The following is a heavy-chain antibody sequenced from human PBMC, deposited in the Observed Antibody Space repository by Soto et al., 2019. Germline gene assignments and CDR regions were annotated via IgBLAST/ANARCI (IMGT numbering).Heavy chain of an antibody. J-gene: IGHJ6*03. CDR1: GGAFSGYY. CDR2: KEHGGST. CDR3: ARGHIVSSNFYYMEV. V-gene: IGHV4-34*01. D-gene: IGHD3-16*02. Sequence: PSETLSLTCAVYGGAFSGYYWTWLRQTPGKGLEWIGEKEHGGSTTYNPSLQSRVSISLDLVRKQVSLQLTSVTAADSATYYCARGHIVSSNFYYMEVWGKGTTVTVSS.